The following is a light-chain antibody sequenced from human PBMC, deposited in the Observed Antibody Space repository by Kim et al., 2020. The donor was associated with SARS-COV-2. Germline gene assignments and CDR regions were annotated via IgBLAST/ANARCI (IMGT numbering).Light chain of an antibody. CDR2: GKN. CDR1: SPRSYY. J-gene: IGLJ2*01. CDR3: NSRDSNDNVV. V-gene: IGLV3-19*01. Sequence: ALGQTIRITCKGDSPRSYYETWYQHKPGPAPILVIYGKNNRPSGIPDLFSGSSSGNTASLTITGTQAGDEADYYCNSRDSNDNVVFGGGTQLTVL.